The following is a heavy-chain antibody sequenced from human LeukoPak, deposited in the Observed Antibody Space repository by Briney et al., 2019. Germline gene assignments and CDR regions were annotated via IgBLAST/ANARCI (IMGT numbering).Heavy chain of an antibody. CDR3: ARDRRITIFGVVIRPRSYYYYMDV. D-gene: IGHD3-3*01. Sequence: PGGSLRLSCAASGFTFDDYGMSWVRQAPGKGLEWVSGINWNGGSTGYADSVKGRFTISRDNAKNSLYLQKNSLRAEDTALYYCARDRRITIFGVVIRPRSYYYYMDVWGKGTTVTVSS. V-gene: IGHV3-20*04. CDR1: GFTFDDYG. CDR2: INWNGGST. J-gene: IGHJ6*03.